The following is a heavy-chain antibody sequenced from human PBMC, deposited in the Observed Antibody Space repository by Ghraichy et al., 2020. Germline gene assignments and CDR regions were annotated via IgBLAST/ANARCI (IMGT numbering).Heavy chain of an antibody. V-gene: IGHV3-23*01. CDR3: AKIRLTVFGVLTRCFDY. Sequence: GESLNISCAASGFNFATYSMTWVRQAPGKGLEWVSYISGSGDYTNYADSVKGRFTISRDNSENTLYLQMSSLRAEDTAVYHCAKIRLTVFGVLTRCFDYWGLGTLVTVSS. CDR1: GFNFATYS. D-gene: IGHD3-3*01. CDR2: ISGSGDYT. J-gene: IGHJ4*02.